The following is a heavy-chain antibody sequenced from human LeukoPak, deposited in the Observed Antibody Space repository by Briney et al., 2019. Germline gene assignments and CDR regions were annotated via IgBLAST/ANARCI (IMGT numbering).Heavy chain of an antibody. D-gene: IGHD1-26*01. V-gene: IGHV3-11*04. CDR2: ISSSGSTI. CDR3: ARDRPGGGSYDYFDY. J-gene: IGHJ4*02. Sequence: GGSLRLSCAASGFTFSDYYMSWIRQAPGKGLEWVSYISSSGSTIYYADSVKGRFTISRDNAKDSLYLQMNSLRAEDTAVYYCARDRPGGGSYDYFDYWGQGTLVTVSS. CDR1: GFTFSDYY.